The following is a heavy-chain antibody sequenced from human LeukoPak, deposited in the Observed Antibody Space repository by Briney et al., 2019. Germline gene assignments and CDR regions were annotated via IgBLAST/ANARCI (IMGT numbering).Heavy chain of an antibody. V-gene: IGHV4-4*07. Sequence: SETLSLTCTVSGGSISSYYWSWIRQPAGKGLEWIGRIYTSGSTNYNPSLKSRVTISVDTSKNQFSLKLSSVTAADTAVYYCARQGYCSSTSCYKGVDYWGQGTLVTVSS. CDR1: GGSISSYY. D-gene: IGHD2-2*02. J-gene: IGHJ4*02. CDR2: IYTSGST. CDR3: ARQGYCSSTSCYKGVDY.